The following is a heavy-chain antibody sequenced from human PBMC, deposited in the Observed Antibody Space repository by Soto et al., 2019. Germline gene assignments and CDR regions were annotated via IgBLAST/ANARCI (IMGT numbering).Heavy chain of an antibody. J-gene: IGHJ6*03. CDR3: ARDRNSNTNYSYYYMDV. V-gene: IGHV3-33*01. CDR1: GFTFSSYG. Sequence: QVQLVESARGVVQPGGSLRLSCTASGFTFSSYGVQWVRQAPGKGLSWVAVIWYDGSKKYYADSVKGRFTISRDNSKNTLYLQRNSLRAEDTAVYYCARDRNSNTNYSYYYMDVWGKGTTVTVSS. CDR2: IWYDGSKK. D-gene: IGHD3-22*01.